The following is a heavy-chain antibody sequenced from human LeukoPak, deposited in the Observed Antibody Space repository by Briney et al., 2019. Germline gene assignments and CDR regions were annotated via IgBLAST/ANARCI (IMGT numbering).Heavy chain of an antibody. CDR1: GFTFSSSW. D-gene: IGHD3-10*01. V-gene: IGHV3-7*01. Sequence: GGSLRFSCAASGFTFSSSWMTWARQAPGKGLEWVANINQDGGEKHYVDSVKGRFTISRDNAKNSLYLQMNSLRAEDTAVYYCAREPGIGYAFDIWGQGTMVTVSS. CDR2: INQDGGEK. J-gene: IGHJ3*02. CDR3: AREPGIGYAFDI.